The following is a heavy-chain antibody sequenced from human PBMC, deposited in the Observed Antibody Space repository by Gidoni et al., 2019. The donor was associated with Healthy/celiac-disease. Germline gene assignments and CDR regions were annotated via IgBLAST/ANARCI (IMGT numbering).Heavy chain of an antibody. V-gene: IGHV4-34*01. CDR1: GGYFSGYY. Sequence: QVQPQRRRAGLLKPSETLSLTCAVSGGYFSGYYWSWIRQPPGKGLEWIGEINHSGSTNYNPSLKSRVTISVDTSKNQFSLKLSAVTAADTAVYYCAGGVRAVVAARFDYWGQGTLVTVSS. CDR3: AGGVRAVVAARFDY. J-gene: IGHJ4*02. CDR2: INHSGST. D-gene: IGHD2-15*01.